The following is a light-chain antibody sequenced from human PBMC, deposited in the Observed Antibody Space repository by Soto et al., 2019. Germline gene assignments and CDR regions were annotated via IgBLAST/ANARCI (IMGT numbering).Light chain of an antibody. CDR3: QQRSTWPRT. J-gene: IGKJ4*01. CDR2: DAS. Sequence: EILMTQSPATLSVSPGERATLSCRASQSVSRSYLAWYQQKAGQAPRLLIYDASNRATGIPERFSGSGSGTDFTLTISRLEPEDFEVYYCQQRSTWPRTFGGGTKVDIK. V-gene: IGKV3D-20*02. CDR1: QSVSRSY.